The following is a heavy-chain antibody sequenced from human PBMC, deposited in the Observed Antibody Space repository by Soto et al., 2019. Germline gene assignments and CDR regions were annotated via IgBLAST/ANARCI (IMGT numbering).Heavy chain of an antibody. V-gene: IGHV1-69*14. CDR3: ASSPPPTVNMYNRYFDL. Sequence: QVQLVQSGAEVKKPGSSVKVSCKASGGTFSSYAINWVRQAPGQGLEWMGGIIPIFGTANYAQKFQGRVTITADKSTNTAYIELRSLGSEYTAVYYFASSPPPTVNMYNRYFDLWGRGTLLIVSS. CDR2: IIPIFGTA. J-gene: IGHJ2*01. D-gene: IGHD4-17*01. CDR1: GGTFSSYA.